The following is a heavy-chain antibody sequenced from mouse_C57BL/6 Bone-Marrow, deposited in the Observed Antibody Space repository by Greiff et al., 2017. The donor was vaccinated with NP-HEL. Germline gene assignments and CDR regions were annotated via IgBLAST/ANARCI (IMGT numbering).Heavy chain of an antibody. CDR3: ARQNSGFDY. V-gene: IGHV5-9*01. D-gene: IGHD6-1*01. J-gene: IGHJ2*01. CDR2: ISGGGGDT. CDR1: GFTFSSYT. Sequence: DVMLVESGGGLVKPGGSLKLSCAASGFTFSSYTMSWVRQTPEKRLEWVATISGGGGDTYYPDTVKGRFPISTDTAKNTLYLQMSSLRSDDTAVNYGARQNSGFDYWGQGTTLTVSS.